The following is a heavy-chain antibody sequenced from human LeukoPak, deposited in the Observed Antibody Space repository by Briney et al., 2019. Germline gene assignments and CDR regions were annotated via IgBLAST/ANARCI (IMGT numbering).Heavy chain of an antibody. CDR3: ARASYSYDINGWVPFDY. CDR1: GGSISSYY. Sequence: SETLSLTCTVSGGSISSYYWSWIRQPPGKGLEWIGYIYYSGSTNYNPSLKSRVTISVDTSKNQFSLKLSSVTAADTAVYYCARASYSYDINGWVPFDYWGQGTLITVSS. CDR2: IYYSGST. V-gene: IGHV4-59*08. D-gene: IGHD3-22*01. J-gene: IGHJ4*02.